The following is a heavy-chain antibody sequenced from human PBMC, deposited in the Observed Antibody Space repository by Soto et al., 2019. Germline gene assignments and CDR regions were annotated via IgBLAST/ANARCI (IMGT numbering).Heavy chain of an antibody. Sequence: QVQLVQSGAEVKKPGASVKVSCKASGYTFTSYGISWVRQAPGQGLEWMGWISAYNGNTNYAQNVQGRIPMTTDTSTSTAYMELRSLRSNDTAVYYCEREGGYGDAFEIWGQGTMVNVSS. J-gene: IGHJ3*02. V-gene: IGHV1-18*04. CDR3: EREGGYGDAFEI. CDR2: ISAYNGNT. CDR1: GYTFTSYG. D-gene: IGHD6-25*01.